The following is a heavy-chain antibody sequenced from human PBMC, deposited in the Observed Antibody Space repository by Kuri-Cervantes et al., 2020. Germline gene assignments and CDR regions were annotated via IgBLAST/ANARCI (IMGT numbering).Heavy chain of an antibody. CDR3: ARDYGSGRRWFDS. CDR2: IKEDGGKK. D-gene: IGHD3-10*01. Sequence: GEPLKISCAASGFTVSSNYMSWVRQAPGKGPEWVANIKEDGGKKYYVDSVKGRFTISRDNAKNSLYLQMNGLRAEDTAVYYCARDYGSGRRWFDSWGQGTLVTVSS. J-gene: IGHJ5*01. V-gene: IGHV3-7*01. CDR1: GFTVSSNY.